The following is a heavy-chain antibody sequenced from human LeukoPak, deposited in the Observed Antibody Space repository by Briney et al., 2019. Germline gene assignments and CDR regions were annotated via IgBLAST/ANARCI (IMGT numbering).Heavy chain of an antibody. CDR2: IYYSGST. CDR3: ARGGSSSWYPVPEYFQH. CDR1: GGSISSYY. Sequence: SETLSLTCTVSGGSISSYYWSWLRQPPGKGLEWLGYIYYSGSTNYNPSLKSRVTISVDTSKNQFSLKLSSVTAADTAVYYCARGGSSSWYPVPEYFQHWGQGTLVTVSS. V-gene: IGHV4-59*01. J-gene: IGHJ1*01. D-gene: IGHD6-13*01.